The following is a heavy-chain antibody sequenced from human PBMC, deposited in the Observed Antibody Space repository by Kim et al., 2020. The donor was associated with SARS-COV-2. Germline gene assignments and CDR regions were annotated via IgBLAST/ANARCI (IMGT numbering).Heavy chain of an antibody. D-gene: IGHD2-2*01. V-gene: IGHV7-4-1*02. Sequence: ASVKVSCKASGYTFSSNAMNWVRQAPGQGPEWMGWINTNTGNPTYAQGFAGRYVLSLDTSVSPAYLQTNNLKAEDSAVYYCAAWRPPDAVYCSTSSCQVIYYFDYWGQGTLVTVSS. CDR1: GYTFSSNA. CDR2: INTNTGNP. J-gene: IGHJ4*02. CDR3: AAWRPPDAVYCSTSSCQVIYYFDY.